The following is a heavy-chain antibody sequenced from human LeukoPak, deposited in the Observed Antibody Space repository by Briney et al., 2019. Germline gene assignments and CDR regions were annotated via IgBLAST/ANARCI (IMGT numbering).Heavy chain of an antibody. CDR3: ARGFSYYGSGSNYDY. V-gene: IGHV3-21*01. J-gene: IGHJ4*02. CDR1: GLMFNIYA. CDR2: ISSSSSYI. D-gene: IGHD3-10*01. Sequence: TGGSLRLSCAASGLMFNIYAMSWVRQAPGKGLEWVSSISSSSSYIYYADSVKGRFTISRDNAKNSLYLQMNSLRAEDTAVYYCARGFSYYGSGSNYDYWGQGTLVTVSS.